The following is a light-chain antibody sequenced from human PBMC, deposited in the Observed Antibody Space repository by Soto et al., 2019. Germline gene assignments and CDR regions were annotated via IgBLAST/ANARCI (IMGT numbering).Light chain of an antibody. CDR1: QSISNY. V-gene: IGKV1-6*01. Sequence: IQMTQSPSSLSASVGDRVTITCRASQSISNYLNWYQQRPGKAPKLLIYLASSLQSGVPSRFSGSGSGTDFTLTISSLQPEDFATYYCLQDYNYPRTFGQGTKVDI. CDR2: LAS. J-gene: IGKJ1*01. CDR3: LQDYNYPRT.